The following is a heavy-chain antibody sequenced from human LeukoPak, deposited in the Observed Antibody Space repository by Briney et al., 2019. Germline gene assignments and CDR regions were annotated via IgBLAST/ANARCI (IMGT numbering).Heavy chain of an antibody. CDR1: GFSVGGNY. D-gene: IGHD2-8*01. CDR3: ARDRRRLRGQNGDGDAFDI. V-gene: IGHV3-53*01. CDR2: FYIDGRA. Sequence: GGSLRLSCTASGFSVGGNYISWVRQAPGKGLEWISIFYIDGRAFHAASVKGRFTMSRDISKNSVDLQMNSLRAEDTAVYFCARDRRRLRGQNGDGDAFDIWGQGTRVTVSS. J-gene: IGHJ3*02.